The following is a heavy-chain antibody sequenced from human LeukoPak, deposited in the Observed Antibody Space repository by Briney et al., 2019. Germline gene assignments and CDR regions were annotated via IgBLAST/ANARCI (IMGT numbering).Heavy chain of an antibody. Sequence: SETLSLTCTVSGGFISSYYWSWIRQPPGKGLEWIGYIYYSRTTEYNPSLKSRVTISADTSKNQFSLKLNSVTAADTAVYFCARDHGWSGELDWGQGTLVTVSS. J-gene: IGHJ4*02. CDR1: GGFISSYY. CDR2: IYYSRTT. CDR3: ARDHGWSGELD. V-gene: IGHV4-59*12. D-gene: IGHD3-3*01.